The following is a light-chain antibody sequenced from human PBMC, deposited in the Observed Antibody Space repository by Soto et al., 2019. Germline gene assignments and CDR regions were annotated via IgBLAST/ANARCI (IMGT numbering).Light chain of an antibody. V-gene: IGLV2-23*02. J-gene: IGLJ2*01. CDR1: SSDVGSSNL. Sequence: QSALTQPASVSGSPGQSITISCTGTSSDVGSSNLVSWYQQHPGKAPKLMIYEVSKRPSGVSNRFSGSKSGNTASLTISGLQAEDEADYYCCSYAGSSTRVVFGGGTKLTVL. CDR3: CSYAGSSTRVV. CDR2: EVS.